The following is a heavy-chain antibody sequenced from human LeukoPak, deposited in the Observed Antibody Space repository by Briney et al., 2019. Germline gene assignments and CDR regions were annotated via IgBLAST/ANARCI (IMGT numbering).Heavy chain of an antibody. CDR1: GFTFSVYN. CDR2: ISSSSSYI. J-gene: IGHJ5*02. D-gene: IGHD4-17*01. V-gene: IGHV3-21*01. Sequence: KSGGSLRLSCAASGFTFSVYNMNWVRQAPGKGLEWVSSISSSSSYIYYADSVKGRFTISRDNAKNSLYLQMNSLRAEDTAVYYCASQSYGDYYTDPWGQGTLVTVSS. CDR3: ASQSYGDYYTDP.